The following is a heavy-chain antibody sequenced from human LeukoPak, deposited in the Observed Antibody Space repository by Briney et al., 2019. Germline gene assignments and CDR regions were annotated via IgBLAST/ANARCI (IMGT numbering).Heavy chain of an antibody. Sequence: SETLSLTCTVSGGSISCSSYYWGWIRQPPGKGLEWIGSIYYSGSTYYNPSLKSRVTISVDTSKNQFSLKLSSVTAADTAVYYCARVRGAYYYDSSGKLPYYFDYWGQGTLVTVSS. CDR3: ARVRGAYYYDSSGKLPYYFDY. CDR1: GGSISCSSYY. D-gene: IGHD3-22*01. CDR2: IYYSGST. J-gene: IGHJ4*02. V-gene: IGHV4-39*07.